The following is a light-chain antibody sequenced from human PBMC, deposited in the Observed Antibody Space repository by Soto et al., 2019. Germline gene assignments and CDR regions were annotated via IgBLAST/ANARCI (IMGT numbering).Light chain of an antibody. Sequence: SALTQPASVSGSPGQSITISCTGTSSDVGGYNYVSWYQQHPGKAPKLMIYEVSNRPSGVSNRFSGSKSGNTASLTISGLQAEDEADYYCSSYTSSRAYVFGTGTKVTVL. J-gene: IGLJ1*01. CDR2: EVS. CDR3: SSYTSSRAYV. CDR1: SSDVGGYNY. V-gene: IGLV2-14*01.